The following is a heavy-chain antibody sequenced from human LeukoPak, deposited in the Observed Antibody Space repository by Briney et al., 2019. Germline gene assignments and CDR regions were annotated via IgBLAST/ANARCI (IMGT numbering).Heavy chain of an antibody. J-gene: IGHJ4*02. Sequence: GASVKVSCKASGYTFTGYYMHWVRQAPGQGLEWMGWINPNSGGTNYAQKFQGRVTMTRDTSISTAYMELSRLRSEDTAVYYCATVMEYSSGNWVVPGFDYWGQGTLVTVSS. CDR2: INPNSGGT. D-gene: IGHD6-19*01. CDR3: ATVMEYSSGNWVVPGFDY. V-gene: IGHV1-2*02. CDR1: GYTFTGYY.